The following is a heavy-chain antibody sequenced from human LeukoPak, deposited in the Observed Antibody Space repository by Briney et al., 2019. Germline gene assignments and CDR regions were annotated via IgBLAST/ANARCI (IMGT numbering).Heavy chain of an antibody. J-gene: IGHJ4*02. CDR2: INPNSGGT. CDR3: AKREHGGAGYGTFDY. D-gene: IGHD6-13*01. CDR1: GGTFSSYT. V-gene: IGHV1-2*06. Sequence: GASVKVSCKASGGTFSSYTISWVRQAPGQGLEWMGRINPNSGGTNYAQKFQGRVTMTRDTSISTAYMELSRLRSDDTAVYYCAKREHGGAGYGTFDYWGQGTLVTVSS.